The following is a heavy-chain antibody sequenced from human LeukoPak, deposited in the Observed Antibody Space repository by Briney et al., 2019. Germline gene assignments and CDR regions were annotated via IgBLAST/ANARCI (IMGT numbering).Heavy chain of an antibody. Sequence: GGSLRLSCAASGFTFSSHATHWDSQPPEDGLEWVAFIRYDGSNKYYTDSVKGRFTISRDNAKNSLYLQMNSLRAEDTAVYYCARDGYNVFDYWGQGTLVTVSS. J-gene: IGHJ4*02. V-gene: IGHV3-30*02. D-gene: IGHD5-24*01. CDR3: ARDGYNVFDY. CDR2: IRYDGSNK. CDR1: GFTFSSHA.